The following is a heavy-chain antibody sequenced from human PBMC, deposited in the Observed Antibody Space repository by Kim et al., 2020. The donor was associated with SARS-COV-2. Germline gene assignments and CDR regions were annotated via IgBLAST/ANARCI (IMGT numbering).Heavy chain of an antibody. D-gene: IGHD1-26*01. Sequence: QKFQGRVTMTKDTSTDTAYMELSSLRSEDTAVYYCATADIVGATGGAFDIWGQGTMVTVSS. J-gene: IGHJ3*02. V-gene: IGHV1-24*01. CDR3: ATADIVGATGGAFDI.